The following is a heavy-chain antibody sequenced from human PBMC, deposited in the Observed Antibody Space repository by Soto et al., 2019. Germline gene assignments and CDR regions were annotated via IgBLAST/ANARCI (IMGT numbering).Heavy chain of an antibody. CDR1: GYTFTSYA. Sequence: ASVKVSCKASGYTFTSYAMHWVRQAPGQRLEWMGWINAGNGNTKYSQKFQGRVTITRDTSASTAYMELSSLRSEDTAVYYCASADYGDYGSDAFDVWGQGTMVTVSS. J-gene: IGHJ3*01. V-gene: IGHV1-3*01. CDR2: INAGNGNT. D-gene: IGHD4-17*01. CDR3: ASADYGDYGSDAFDV.